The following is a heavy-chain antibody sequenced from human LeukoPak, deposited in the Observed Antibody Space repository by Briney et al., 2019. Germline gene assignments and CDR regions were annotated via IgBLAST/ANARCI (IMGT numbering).Heavy chain of an antibody. CDR1: GGSISSSSYY. CDR2: IYYSGST. D-gene: IGHD5-18*01. Sequence: SETLSLTCTVSGGSISSSSYYWGWIRQPPGKGLEWVGSIYYSGSTYYNPSLKSRVTISVDTSKNQFSLKLSSVTAADTAVYYCARLGDSYATDYWGQGTLVTVSS. V-gene: IGHV4-39*01. J-gene: IGHJ4*02. CDR3: ARLGDSYATDY.